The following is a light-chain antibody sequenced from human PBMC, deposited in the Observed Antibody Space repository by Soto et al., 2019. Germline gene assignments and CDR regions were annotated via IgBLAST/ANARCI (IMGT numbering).Light chain of an antibody. Sequence: VLTQPASVSGSPGQSITISCTGTSSDVGSYSLVSWYQQHPGKAPKLMIYEASKRPSGVSNRFSGSKSGNTASLTISGLQAEDEADYYCCSYAGSTTYVFGTGTKVTVL. CDR1: SSDVGSYSL. CDR2: EAS. CDR3: CSYAGSTTYV. V-gene: IGLV2-23*01. J-gene: IGLJ1*01.